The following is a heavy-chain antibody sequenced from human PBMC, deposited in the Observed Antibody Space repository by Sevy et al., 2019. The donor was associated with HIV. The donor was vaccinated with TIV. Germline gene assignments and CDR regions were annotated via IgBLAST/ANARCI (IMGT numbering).Heavy chain of an antibody. J-gene: IGHJ4*02. D-gene: IGHD3-16*01. CDR1: GFTFNWHS. CDR3: ARGKRMIIDY. CDR2: ISSSSSTT. Sequence: GGSLRLSCAASGFTFNWHSMNWVRQAPGKGLEWVSYISSSSSTTNYADAVKGRFTISRDNAKNSLYLQMDSLRAEDTAIYYCARGKRMIIDYWGQGTLVTVSS. V-gene: IGHV3-48*01.